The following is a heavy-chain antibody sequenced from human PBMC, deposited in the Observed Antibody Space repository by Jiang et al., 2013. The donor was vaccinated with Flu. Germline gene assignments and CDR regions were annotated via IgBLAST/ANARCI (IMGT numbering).Heavy chain of an antibody. V-gene: IGHV1-69*06. J-gene: IGHJ6*04. Sequence: SGAEVRKPGSSVKVSCKASGGSFSGFAISWVRQAPGQGLEWMGGVVPGSGKATYAEKFQGRVTITADKSTGAVYMEVSSLRSEDTAVYYCAKETIEMPTTDLVFNYHGMDVWGKGTTVTVSS. CDR1: GGSFSGFA. CDR3: AKETIEMPTTDLVFNYHGMDV. D-gene: IGHD5-24*01. CDR2: VVPGSGKA.